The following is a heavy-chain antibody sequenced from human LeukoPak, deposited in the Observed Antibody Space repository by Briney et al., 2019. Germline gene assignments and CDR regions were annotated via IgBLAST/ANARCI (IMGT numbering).Heavy chain of an antibody. J-gene: IGHJ5*02. CDR2: IYYSGST. V-gene: IGHV4-59*01. CDR3: ARVESRRGLWFDP. Sequence: SETLSLTCTVSGGSISSYYWSWIRQPPGKGLEWIGYIYYSGSTNYNPSLKSRVTISVDTSKNQFSLKLSSVTAADTAVYYCARVESRRGLWFDPWGQGTLVTVSS. CDR1: GGSISSYY.